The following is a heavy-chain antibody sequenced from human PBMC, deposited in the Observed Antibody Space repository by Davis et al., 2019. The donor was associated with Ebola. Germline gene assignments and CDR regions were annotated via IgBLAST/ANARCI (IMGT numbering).Heavy chain of an antibody. CDR3: ARLANWRTRGRDAVGGMDV. V-gene: IGHV4-39*01. CDR1: GGSISSSSYY. CDR2: IYYSGST. Sequence: PGGSLRLSCTVSGGSISSSSYYWGWIRQPPGKGLEWIGSIYYSGSTYYNPSLKSRVTISVDTSKNQFSLKLSSVTAADTAVYYCARLANWRTRGRDAVGGMDVWGQGTTVTVSS. D-gene: IGHD1-20*01. J-gene: IGHJ6*02.